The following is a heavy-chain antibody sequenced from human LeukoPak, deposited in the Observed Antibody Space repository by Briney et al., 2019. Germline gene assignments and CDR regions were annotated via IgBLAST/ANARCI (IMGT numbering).Heavy chain of an antibody. Sequence: ASVKVSCKASGGTFSSYAISWVRQAPGQGLEWMGGIIPIFGTANYAQKFQGRVTITADESTSTAYMELSSLRSEDTAVYYCASSTYNYDYALDVWGQGTTVTVSS. J-gene: IGHJ6*02. CDR3: ASSTYNYDYALDV. V-gene: IGHV1-69*13. CDR2: IIPIFGTA. D-gene: IGHD5-24*01. CDR1: GGTFSSYA.